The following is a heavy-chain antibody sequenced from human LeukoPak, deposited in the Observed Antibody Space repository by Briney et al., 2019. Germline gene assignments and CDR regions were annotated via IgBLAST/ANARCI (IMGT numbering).Heavy chain of an antibody. J-gene: IGHJ4*02. CDR2: INHSGST. D-gene: IGHD6-19*01. CDR3: ARGLRGPIAVAGSVFFDY. CDR1: GGSFSGYY. V-gene: IGHV4-34*01. Sequence: SETLSLTCAVYGGSFSGYYWSWIRQPPGKGLEWIGEINHSGSTNYNPSLKSRVTISVDTSKNQFSLKLSSVTAADTAVYYCARGLRGPIAVAGSVFFDYWGQGTLVTVSS.